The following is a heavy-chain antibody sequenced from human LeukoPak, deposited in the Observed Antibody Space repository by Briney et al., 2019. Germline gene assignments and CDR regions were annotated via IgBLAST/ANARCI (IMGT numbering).Heavy chain of an antibody. CDR1: GGSISSPY. Sequence: SETLSLTCTVSGGSISSPYWSWIRQPPGKGLEWIGYIYYSGSTNYNPSLKSRVTISVDTSKNQFSLKLSSVTAADTAVYYCAREIVATTGTYYFDYWGQGTLVTVSS. CDR3: AREIVATTGTYYFDY. D-gene: IGHD5-12*01. J-gene: IGHJ4*02. V-gene: IGHV4-59*11. CDR2: IYYSGST.